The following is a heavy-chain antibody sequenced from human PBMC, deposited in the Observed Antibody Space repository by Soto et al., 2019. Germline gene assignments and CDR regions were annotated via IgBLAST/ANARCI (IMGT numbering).Heavy chain of an antibody. J-gene: IGHJ6*02. CDR3: AREGTPESKYSYGMDI. CDR2: VYNSGSA. Sequence: QVQLQESGPGLVKPSETLSLTCTASGGSVSRGSYYWSWIRKPPGKGLEWIAYVYNSGSANYNPSLRSRAIISVDTSKNQFSLGLSSLTAADTAVYFCAREGTPESKYSYGMDIWGPGTTVTVSS. V-gene: IGHV4-61*01. CDR1: GGSVSRGSYY.